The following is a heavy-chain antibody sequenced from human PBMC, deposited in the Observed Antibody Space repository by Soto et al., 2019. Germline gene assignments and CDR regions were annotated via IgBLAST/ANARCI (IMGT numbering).Heavy chain of an antibody. D-gene: IGHD3-16*01. CDR2: ISYDGGNK. CDR3: AKDHVEYYYGMDV. Sequence: GESLKISCAASGFTFSSYGMHWVRQAPGKGLEWVAVISYDGGNKYYADSVKGRFTISRDNSKNTLYLQMNSLRAEDTAVYYCAKDHVEYYYGMDVWGQGTTVTVSS. J-gene: IGHJ6*02. V-gene: IGHV3-30*18. CDR1: GFTFSSYG.